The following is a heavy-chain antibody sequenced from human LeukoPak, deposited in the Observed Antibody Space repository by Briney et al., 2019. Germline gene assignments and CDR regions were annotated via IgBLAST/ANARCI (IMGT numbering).Heavy chain of an antibody. D-gene: IGHD4-17*01. CDR2: INHSGNA. J-gene: IGHJ4*02. CDR3: ARGQGTATTH. V-gene: IGHV4-34*01. Sequence: PSETLSLTCAVSGGSFSGYYWTWIRQPPGKGLEWIGEINHSGNANYNPSLKSRVTISLDMSENHFSLKLTSVTAADTAVYYCARGQGTATTHWGQGTLVTVSS. CDR1: GGSFSGYY.